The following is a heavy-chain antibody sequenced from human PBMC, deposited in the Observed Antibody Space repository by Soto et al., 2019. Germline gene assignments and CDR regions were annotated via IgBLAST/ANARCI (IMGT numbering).Heavy chain of an antibody. CDR3: ARRQSSSWYGL. CDR2: IYSSGGT. D-gene: IGHD6-13*01. V-gene: IGHV4-61*01. Sequence: SETLSLTCSVSGGSVTSGSYYWCWIRQPPGKGLEWIGYIYSSGGTSYNPSLKSRVTISVDTSKNQFSLKLTSVTAADTAVYYCARRQSSSWYGLWGQGTLVTVS. J-gene: IGHJ4*02. CDR1: GGSVTSGSYY.